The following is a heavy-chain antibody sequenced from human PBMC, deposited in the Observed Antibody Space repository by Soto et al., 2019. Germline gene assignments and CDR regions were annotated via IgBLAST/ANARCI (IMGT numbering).Heavy chain of an antibody. CDR3: ARQRTTVVTQAYFDH. V-gene: IGHV4-39*01. Sequence: SETLSLTCIVSGESISSSSYYWGWIRQPPGKGLEWIGSIYYSGRTYYNPSFKSRVTISIDTSKNQFSLKLSSVTATDTAVYYRARQRTTVVTQAYFDHWGQGALVTVSS. D-gene: IGHD2-21*02. CDR1: GESISSSSYY. J-gene: IGHJ4*02. CDR2: IYYSGRT.